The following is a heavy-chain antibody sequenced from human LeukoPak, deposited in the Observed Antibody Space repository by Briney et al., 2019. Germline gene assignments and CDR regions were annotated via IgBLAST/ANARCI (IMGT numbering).Heavy chain of an antibody. D-gene: IGHD3-10*01. J-gene: IGHJ5*02. Sequence: SETLSLTCTVSGGSTSSSSYYWGWIRQPPGKGLEWITYYNPSLKSRVTISVDTSKNQFSLKLSSVTAADTAVYYCARGISGSGSSPYNWFDPWGQGTLVTVSS. CDR2: T. CDR3: ARGISGSGSSPYNWFDP. V-gene: IGHV4-39*07. CDR1: GGSTSSSSYY.